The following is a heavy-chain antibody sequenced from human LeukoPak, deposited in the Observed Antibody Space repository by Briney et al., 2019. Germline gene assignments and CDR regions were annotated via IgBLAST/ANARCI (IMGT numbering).Heavy chain of an antibody. CDR3: AREFEEYRLSRYMDV. D-gene: IGHD6-6*01. CDR1: GGSISSSGYY. J-gene: IGHJ6*03. CDR2: VFYGGST. Sequence: SETLSLTCTVSGGSISSSGYYWGWIRQSPGKGLEWIGSVFYGGSTHYNPSLQSRAAISVDTSKNQFSLHLTSVTAADTAVYYCAREFEEYRLSRYMDVWGKGTRVTVSS. V-gene: IGHV4-39*07.